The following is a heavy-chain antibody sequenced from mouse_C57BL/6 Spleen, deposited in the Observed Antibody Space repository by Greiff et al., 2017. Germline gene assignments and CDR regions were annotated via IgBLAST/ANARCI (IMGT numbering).Heavy chain of an antibody. CDR3: ASLYGNYSYAMDY. CDR2: IDPSDSET. J-gene: IGHJ4*01. CDR1: GYTFTSYW. D-gene: IGHD2-1*01. V-gene: IGHV1-52*01. Sequence: QVQLQQPGAELVRPGSSVKLSCKASGYTFTSYWMHWVKQRPIQGLEWIGNIDPSDSETHYNQKFKDKATLTVDKSSSTAYMELRSLTSEDSAVYYCASLYGNYSYAMDYWGQGTSVTVSS.